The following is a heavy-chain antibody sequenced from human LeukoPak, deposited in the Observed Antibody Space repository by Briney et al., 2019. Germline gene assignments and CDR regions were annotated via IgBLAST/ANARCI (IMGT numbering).Heavy chain of an antibody. CDR2: IYTSGST. Sequence: SETLSLTCTVSGGSISSSSYYWGWIRQPPGKGLEWIGYIYTSGSTNYNPSLKSRVTISVDTSKNQFSLKLSSVTAADTAVYYCARRAVRGVTYMDVWDKGTTVTVSS. CDR3: ARRAVRGVTYMDV. D-gene: IGHD3-10*01. V-gene: IGHV4-61*05. J-gene: IGHJ6*03. CDR1: GGSISSSSYY.